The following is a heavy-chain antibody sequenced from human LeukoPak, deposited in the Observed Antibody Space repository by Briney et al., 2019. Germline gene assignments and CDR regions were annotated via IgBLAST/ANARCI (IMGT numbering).Heavy chain of an antibody. V-gene: IGHV4-61*08. J-gene: IGHJ4*02. D-gene: IGHD6-6*01. Sequence: SQTLSLTCTVSGGSISSGGYYWSWIRQSPGKGLEWIGYIYYSGSTNYNPSLKSRVTISVDTSKNQFSLKLSSVTAADTAVYYCARDKGGYSSSFFDSWGQGALVTVSS. CDR1: GGSISSGGYY. CDR3: ARDKGGYSSSFFDS. CDR2: IYYSGST.